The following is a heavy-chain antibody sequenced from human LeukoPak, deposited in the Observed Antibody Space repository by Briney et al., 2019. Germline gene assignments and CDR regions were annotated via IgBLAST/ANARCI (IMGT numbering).Heavy chain of an antibody. CDR1: GFTFSSYG. V-gene: IGHV3-30*02. Sequence: GGSLRLSCAASGFTFSSYGMHWVRQAPGKGLEWVAFIRYDGSNKYYADSVKGRFTISRDNSKNTLYLQMNGLRAEDTAVYYCAKEDYDILTGSAFDYWGQGTLVTVSS. CDR3: AKEDYDILTGSAFDY. CDR2: IRYDGSNK. D-gene: IGHD3-9*01. J-gene: IGHJ4*02.